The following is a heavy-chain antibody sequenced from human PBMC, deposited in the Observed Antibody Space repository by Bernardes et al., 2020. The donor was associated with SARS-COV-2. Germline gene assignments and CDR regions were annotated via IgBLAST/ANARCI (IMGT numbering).Heavy chain of an antibody. V-gene: IGHV3-74*01. Sequence: GGSLRLSCAASGFTFSSYWMHWVRQAPGKGLVWVSRINSDGSSTSYADSVKGRFTISRDNAKNTLYLQMNSLRAEDTAVYYCARLGYSSSSLYYYYYYGMDVWGQGTTVTVSS. CDR1: GFTFSSYW. J-gene: IGHJ6*02. CDR3: ARLGYSSSSLYYYYYYGMDV. D-gene: IGHD6-6*01. CDR2: INSDGSST.